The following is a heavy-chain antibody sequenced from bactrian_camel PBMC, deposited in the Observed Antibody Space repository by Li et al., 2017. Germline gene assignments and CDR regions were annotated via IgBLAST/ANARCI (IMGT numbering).Heavy chain of an antibody. Sequence: QLVESGGGSVQPGGSLRLSCKTSAYTLSGYCIGWFRQAPGKTREGVAAVYSDGSTSYADSVKGRFTLSQDYATNTLYLQMDSLKPQDTAMYYCAADLPWYDGVCTYKYMGQGTQVTVS. CDR1: AYTLSGYC. D-gene: IGHD1*01. CDR2: VYSDGST. J-gene: IGHJ4*01. V-gene: IGHV3S26*01.